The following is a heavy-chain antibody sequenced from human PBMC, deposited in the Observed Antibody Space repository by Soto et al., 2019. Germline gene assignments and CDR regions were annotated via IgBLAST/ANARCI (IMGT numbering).Heavy chain of an antibody. J-gene: IGHJ4*02. V-gene: IGHV1-18*01. CDR2: ISAYNDDT. Sequence: QVQLVQSGGEVKKPGASVKVSCKASGYTFSNYGISWVRQAPGQGLEWVGWISAYNDDTNYAQKFQGRVTMTTDTPTSTAYMELRSLRSDDTAVYYCARAGGSGSYADFDYWGQGTLVTVSS. D-gene: IGHD3-10*01. CDR3: ARAGGSGSYADFDY. CDR1: GYTFSNYG.